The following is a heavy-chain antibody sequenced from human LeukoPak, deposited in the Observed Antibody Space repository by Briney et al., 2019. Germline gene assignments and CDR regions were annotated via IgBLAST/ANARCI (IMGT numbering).Heavy chain of an antibody. CDR2: IYHTGNT. D-gene: IGHD6-6*01. Sequence: PSETLSLTCAVYGGSFSSYFWTWIRQPPGKGLEWIGYIYHTGNTNYSSSLRGRVTMSIDTSRNQFSLKLNSVTATDTAVYYCAREGLAARRGGFDIWGQGTVVTVSS. V-gene: IGHV4-59*01. CDR3: AREGLAARRGGFDI. J-gene: IGHJ3*02. CDR1: GGSFSSYF.